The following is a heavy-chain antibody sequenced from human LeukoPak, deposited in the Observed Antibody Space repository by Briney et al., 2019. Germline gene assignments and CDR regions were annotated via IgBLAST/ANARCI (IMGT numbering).Heavy chain of an antibody. D-gene: IGHD6-6*01. J-gene: IGHJ4*02. CDR1: GGFVSRES. CDR2: ISHSGAS. Sequence: PSETLSLTCTVSGGFVSRESWTWIREFPDKRLEWIGYISHSGASDYKPSLKSRVTISVDTSKNQFSLRLSSVTAADTAVYYCARHRGSSSLFDYWGQGTLVTVSS. CDR3: ARHRGSSSLFDY. V-gene: IGHV4-59*08.